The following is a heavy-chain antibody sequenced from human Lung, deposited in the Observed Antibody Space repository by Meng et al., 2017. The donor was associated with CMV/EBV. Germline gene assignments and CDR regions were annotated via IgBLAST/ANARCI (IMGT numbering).Heavy chain of an antibody. CDR3: VRYYDRSGHHYFDY. D-gene: IGHD3-22*01. CDR2: IYYSGGT. V-gene: IGHV4-39*02. CDR1: AGSISSYGSF. J-gene: IGHJ4*02. Sequence: SETLSLTCSVSAGSISSYGSFWGWIRQPPGKGLEWIGMIYYSGGTHYNPSLKSRVIVSVDTSKKNFSLKLSSVTASDTAVYYCVRYYDRSGHHYFDYWGQRXLVTVSS.